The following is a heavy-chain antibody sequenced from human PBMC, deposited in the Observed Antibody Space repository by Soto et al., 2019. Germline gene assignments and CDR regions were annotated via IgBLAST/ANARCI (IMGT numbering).Heavy chain of an antibody. V-gene: IGHV3-30-3*01. CDR3: ARDVGHGTGWYIDY. CDR2: ISNDAYNK. Sequence: QVQLVESGGGVVQPGRSLRLSCAASGFTFSTYAIHWVRQAPGKGLEWVAVISNDAYNKYYADSVKGRFTISRDNSKNTLYLHMNSLRAEDTAVYYCARDVGHGTGWYIDYWGQGTLVTVSS. J-gene: IGHJ4*02. CDR1: GFTFSTYA. D-gene: IGHD6-19*01.